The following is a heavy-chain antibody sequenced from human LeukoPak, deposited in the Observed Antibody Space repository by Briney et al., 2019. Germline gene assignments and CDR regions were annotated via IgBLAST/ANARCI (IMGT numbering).Heavy chain of an antibody. D-gene: IGHD3-22*01. CDR2: VGHEDGTT. V-gene: IGHV1-24*01. Sequence: GASVSVSCKVSVSTLIKISIDWVRQAPGKGPEWMGSVGHEDGTTIHAQKFQGRFNMTVDTATDTAYMEMSSLMSEDTAIYYCATGAIVFDYWGQGTLVTVSS. J-gene: IGHJ4*02. CDR3: ATGAIVFDY. CDR1: VSTLIKIS.